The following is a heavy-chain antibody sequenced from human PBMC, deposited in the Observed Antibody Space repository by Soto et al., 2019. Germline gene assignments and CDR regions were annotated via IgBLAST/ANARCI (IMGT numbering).Heavy chain of an antibody. Sequence: HPGGSLRLSCAASGFTFSSYAMSWVCQAPGKGLEWVSAISGSGGSTYYADSVKGRFTISRDNSKNTVFLQMNSLRAEDTAVYYCARGPGIPTAGTVDYWGQGTLVTVSS. CDR2: ISGSGGST. D-gene: IGHD6-13*01. V-gene: IGHV3-23*01. CDR1: GFTFSSYA. CDR3: ARGPGIPTAGTVDY. J-gene: IGHJ4*02.